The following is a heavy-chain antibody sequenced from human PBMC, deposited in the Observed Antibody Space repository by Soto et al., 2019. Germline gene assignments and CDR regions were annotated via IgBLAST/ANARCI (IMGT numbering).Heavy chain of an antibody. Sequence: PGESLKISCKGSGYSITSYWIGWVRQMPGKGLEWMGIIYPGDSDTRYSPSFQGQVTISADKSISTAYLQWSSLKASDTAMYYCASITTSSSRQPRPGYFDYWGQGTLVTVSS. CDR1: GYSITSYW. J-gene: IGHJ4*02. CDR3: ASITTSSSRQPRPGYFDY. V-gene: IGHV5-51*01. D-gene: IGHD6-6*01. CDR2: IYPGDSDT.